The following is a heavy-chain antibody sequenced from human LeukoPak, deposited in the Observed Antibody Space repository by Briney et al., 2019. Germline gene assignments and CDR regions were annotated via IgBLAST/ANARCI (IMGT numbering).Heavy chain of an antibody. CDR2: IKEDGSAK. J-gene: IGHJ5*02. CDR3: ARDKAYNSFDL. Sequence: GGSLRLSCAASGFTFSTSWMTWVCQAPGKGLEWVANIKEDGSAKNYVDFVKGRFTISRDNAKNALYLQMNSLRVEDTAVYYCARDKAYNSFDLWGQGTLVIVSS. CDR1: GFTFSTSW. V-gene: IGHV3-7*01. D-gene: IGHD1-14*01.